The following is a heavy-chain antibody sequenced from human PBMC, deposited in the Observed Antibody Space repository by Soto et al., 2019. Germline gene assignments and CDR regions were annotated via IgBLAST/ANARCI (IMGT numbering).Heavy chain of an antibody. CDR2: INPNSGGT. V-gene: IGHV1-2*04. Sequence: ASVKVSCKASGYTFTGYYMHWVRQAPGQGLEWMGWINPNSGGTNYAQKFQGWVTMTRDTSISTAYMELSRLRSDDTAVYYCARDARDDSGFSGSHYIDYFNYWGQGALVTVSS. J-gene: IGHJ4*02. CDR3: ARDARDDSGFSGSHYIDYFNY. D-gene: IGHD1-26*01. CDR1: GYTFTGYY.